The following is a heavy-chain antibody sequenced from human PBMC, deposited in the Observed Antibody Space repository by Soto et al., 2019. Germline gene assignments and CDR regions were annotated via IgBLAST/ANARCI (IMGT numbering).Heavy chain of an antibody. CDR1: GGTFSSYA. V-gene: IGHV1-69*06. CDR2: IIPIFGTA. CDR3: ARASRAVAGTNNWFDP. D-gene: IGHD6-19*01. J-gene: IGHJ5*02. Sequence: SVKVSCKASGGTFSSYAISWVRQAPGQGLEWMGGIIPIFGTANYAQKFQGRVTITADKSTSTAYMELGSLRSEDTAVYYCARASRAVAGTNNWFDPWGQGTLVTVSS.